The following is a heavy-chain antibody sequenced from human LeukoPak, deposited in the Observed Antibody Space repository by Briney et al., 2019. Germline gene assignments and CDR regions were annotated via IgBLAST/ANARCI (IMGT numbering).Heavy chain of an antibody. Sequence: GSSVKVSCKASGGAFSSYAISWVRQAPGQGLEWMGIINPSGGSTSYAQKFQGRVTMTRDASTSTVYMELSSLRSEDTAVYYCARTVEMATIGGEFDYWGQGTLVTVSS. V-gene: IGHV1-46*01. J-gene: IGHJ4*02. CDR1: GGAFSSYA. CDR3: ARTVEMATIGGEFDY. D-gene: IGHD5-24*01. CDR2: INPSGGST.